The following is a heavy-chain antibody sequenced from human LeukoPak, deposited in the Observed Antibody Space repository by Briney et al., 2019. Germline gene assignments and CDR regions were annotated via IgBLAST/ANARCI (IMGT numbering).Heavy chain of an antibody. J-gene: IGHJ4*02. CDR3: AKGDLDYYYDSSGLRGYYFDY. D-gene: IGHD3-22*01. Sequence: GGSLRLSCAASGFTFSSYWMHWVRQAPGKGLEWVSAISGSGGSTYFADSVKGRFTISRDNSKNTLYLQMNSLRAEDTAVYYCAKGDLDYYYDSSGLRGYYFDYWGQGTLVTVSS. CDR2: ISGSGGST. V-gene: IGHV3-23*01. CDR1: GFTFSSYW.